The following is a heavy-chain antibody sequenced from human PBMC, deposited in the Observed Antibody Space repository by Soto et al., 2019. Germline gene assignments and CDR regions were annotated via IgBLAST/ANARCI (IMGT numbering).Heavy chain of an antibody. CDR2: INHSGST. CDR1: GGSFSGYY. CDR3: CVNYGDYVPHYFDY. V-gene: IGHV4-34*03. J-gene: IGHJ4*02. Sequence: SETLSLTCAVYGGSFSGYYWSWIRQPPGKGLEWIGEINHSGSTNYNPSLKSRVTISVDTSKNQFSLKLSSVTAADTAVYYCCVNYGDYVPHYFDYWGQGTLVTVSS. D-gene: IGHD4-17*01.